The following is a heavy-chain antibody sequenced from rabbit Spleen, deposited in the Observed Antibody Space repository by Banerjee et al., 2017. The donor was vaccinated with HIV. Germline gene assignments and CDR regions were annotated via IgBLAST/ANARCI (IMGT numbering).Heavy chain of an antibody. Sequence: QEQLVESGGGLVQPEGSLTLTCTASGFSFDSGYVMCWVRQAPGKGLEWIACINSYTGRPVYASWTKGRFTFSKTSSTTVTLQVTSLTAADTATYFCARGVYDDYDTYYFDLWGPGTLVTVS. D-gene: IGHD2-1*01. J-gene: IGHJ4*01. V-gene: IGHV1S45*01. CDR3: ARGVYDDYDTYYFDL. CDR2: INSYTGRP. CDR1: GFSFDSGYV.